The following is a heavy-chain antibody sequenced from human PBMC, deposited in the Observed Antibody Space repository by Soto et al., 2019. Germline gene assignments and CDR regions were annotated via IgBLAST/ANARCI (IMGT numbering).Heavy chain of an antibody. CDR2: IYYSGST. CDR3: ARGSIFGVGDYAFDI. J-gene: IGHJ3*02. V-gene: IGHV4-59*01. CDR1: GGSISSYY. D-gene: IGHD3-3*01. Sequence: PSETLSLTCTVSGGSISSYYWSWIRQPPGKGLEWIGYIYYSGSTNYNPSLKSRVAISVDTSKNQFSLKLSSVTAADTAVYYCARGSIFGVGDYAFDIWGQGTMVTVSS.